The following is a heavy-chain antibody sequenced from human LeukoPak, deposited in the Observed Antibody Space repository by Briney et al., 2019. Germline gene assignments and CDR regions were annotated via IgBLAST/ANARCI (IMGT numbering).Heavy chain of an antibody. Sequence: PGGSLRLSCAASGFTFDDYGMSWVRQAPGKGLGWVSGINWNGGSTGYADSVKGRFTISRDNAKNSLYLQMNSLRAEDTAVYYCARGRLGSYGDYYYYMDVWGKGTTVTVSS. D-gene: IGHD1-26*01. J-gene: IGHJ6*03. CDR2: INWNGGST. CDR1: GFTFDDYG. V-gene: IGHV3-20*04. CDR3: ARGRLGSYGDYYYYMDV.